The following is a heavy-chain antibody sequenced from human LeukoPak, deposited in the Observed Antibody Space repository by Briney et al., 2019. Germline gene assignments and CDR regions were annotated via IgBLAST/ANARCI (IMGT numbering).Heavy chain of an antibody. D-gene: IGHD3/OR15-3a*01. Sequence: GRSLKLSCAASGFTFDDYAMHWVRQAPGKGLEWVSGISWNSGSIGYADSVKGRFTISRDNAKNSLYLQMNSLRAEDMALYYCAKDMDYLEDWGQGTLVTVSS. J-gene: IGHJ4*02. CDR3: AKDMDYLED. CDR1: GFTFDDYA. CDR2: ISWNSGSI. V-gene: IGHV3-9*03.